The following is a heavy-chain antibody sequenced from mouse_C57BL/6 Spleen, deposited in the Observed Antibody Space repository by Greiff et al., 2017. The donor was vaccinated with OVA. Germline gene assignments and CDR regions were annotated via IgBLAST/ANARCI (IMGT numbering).Heavy chain of an antibody. CDR3: ARDGAYYSNYDAMDY. J-gene: IGHJ4*01. CDR2: ISYDGSN. D-gene: IGHD2-5*01. Sequence: EVQLVESGPGLVKPSQSLSLTCSVTGYSITSGYYWNWIRQFPGNKLEWMGYISYDGSNNYNPSLKNRNSITRDTSKNQFFLKLNSVTTEDTATYYCARDGAYYSNYDAMDYWGQGTSVTVSS. CDR1: GYSITSGYY. V-gene: IGHV3-6*01.